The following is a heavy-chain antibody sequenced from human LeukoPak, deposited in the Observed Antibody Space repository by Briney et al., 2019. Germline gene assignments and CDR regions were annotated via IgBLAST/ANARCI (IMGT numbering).Heavy chain of an antibody. CDR3: AREPTDTAMVMDY. D-gene: IGHD5-18*01. V-gene: IGHV3-33*01. CDR1: GFTFSSYG. CDR2: IWYDGSNK. J-gene: IGHJ4*02. Sequence: PGGSLRLSCAASGFTFSSYGMHWVRQAPGKGLEWVAVIWYDGSNKYYADSVKGRFTISRDNSKNTLYLQMNSLRAEDTAVYYCAREPTDTAMVMDYWGQGTLVTVSS.